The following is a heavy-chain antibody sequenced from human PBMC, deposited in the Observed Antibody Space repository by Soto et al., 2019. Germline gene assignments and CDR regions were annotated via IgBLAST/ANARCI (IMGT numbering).Heavy chain of an antibody. D-gene: IGHD5-18*01. CDR3: AHISYRRKSSFAY. J-gene: IGHJ4*02. V-gene: IGHV2-5*02. CDR2: IYGDDDT. CDR1: GFTLSTIGVG. Sequence: QITLKKSGPTLVKPTQTLTLTCTFSGFTLSTIGVGVGWIRQPPGKALEWLALIYGDDDTRYSPSLKSRLTITKDTPNNKVARTMTNMDPVGPATYYCAHISYRRKSSFAYWGQGTLVTVSA.